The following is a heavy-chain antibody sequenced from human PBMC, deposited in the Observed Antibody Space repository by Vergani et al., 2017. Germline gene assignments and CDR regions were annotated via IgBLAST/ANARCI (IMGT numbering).Heavy chain of an antibody. CDR1: GGSISSSSYY. CDR2: IYYSGST. CDR3: ARSQQGYYYGMDV. J-gene: IGHJ6*02. V-gene: IGHV4-39*07. D-gene: IGHD1/OR15-1a*01. Sequence: QLQLQESGPGLVKPSETLSLTCTVSGGSISSSSYYWGWIRQPPGKGLEWIGSIYYSGSTYYNPSLKSRVTISVDTSKNQFPLKLSSVTAADTAVYYCARSQQGYYYGMDVWGQGTTVTVSS.